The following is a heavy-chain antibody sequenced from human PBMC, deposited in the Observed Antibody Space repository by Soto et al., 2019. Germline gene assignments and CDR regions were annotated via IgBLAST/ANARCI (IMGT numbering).Heavy chain of an antibody. J-gene: IGHJ4*02. CDR1: VFTFGTYG. Sequence: GGSLRLSCAASVFTFGTYGMGLLRQTPGKGLECVANINQAGSRTYYVDSVKGRFTISRDNAKNSLYLEMSSLRPEDTGFYYCARHGDCRYAWWGQGTIVTVSS. D-gene: IGHD2-21*02. CDR2: INQAGSRT. CDR3: ARHGDCRYAW. V-gene: IGHV3-7*03.